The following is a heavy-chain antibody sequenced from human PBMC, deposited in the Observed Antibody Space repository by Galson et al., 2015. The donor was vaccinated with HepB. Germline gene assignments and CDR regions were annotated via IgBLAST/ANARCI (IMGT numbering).Heavy chain of an antibody. CDR2: IDWGDDK. D-gene: IGHD1-7*01. CDR1: GFSLSATGMR. V-gene: IGHV2-70*04. J-gene: IGHJ6*02. Sequence: PALVKPTQTLTLTCTVSGFSLSATGMRVTWIRKPPGKALEWLARIDWGDDKFYNTSLKTRLTISKDTSKNQVVLTMTNMDPVDTATYYCARTTSSHTGTTLYGMDVWGQGTTVTVSS. CDR3: ARTTSSHTGTTLYGMDV.